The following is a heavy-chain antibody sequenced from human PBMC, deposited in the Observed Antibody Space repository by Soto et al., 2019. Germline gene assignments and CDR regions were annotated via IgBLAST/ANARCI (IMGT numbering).Heavy chain of an antibody. Sequence: QVQLVQTGAEAKKPGASVKVSCKASGYTFTRYAMHWVRKDPGQRVERRGWINAGNGNTKYSEKFKGRVTITSDTSASTDYMELSSLRSEDTAVYYCAKSSSYYMIDDDWGQGTLVTVAS. CDR1: GYTFTRYA. CDR2: INAGNGNT. D-gene: IGHD3-22*01. J-gene: IGHJ4*02. V-gene: IGHV1-3*01. CDR3: AKSSSYYMIDDD.